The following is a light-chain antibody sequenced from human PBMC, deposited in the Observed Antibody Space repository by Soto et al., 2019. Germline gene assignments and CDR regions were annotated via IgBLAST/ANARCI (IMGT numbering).Light chain of an antibody. CDR1: QSVRGN. CDR2: GAS. Sequence: EMVITQSPATLSVSPGERATLSCRASQSVRGNLAWYQQKPGQAPRLLIYGASTRATTIPVRFSGSGSGTEFTLTISSLQSEDFAVYYCHQYDDGPYTFGQGTKVDIK. CDR3: HQYDDGPYT. V-gene: IGKV3-15*01. J-gene: IGKJ2*01.